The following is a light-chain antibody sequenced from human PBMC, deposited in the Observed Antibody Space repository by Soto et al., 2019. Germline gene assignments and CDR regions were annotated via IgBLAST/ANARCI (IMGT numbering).Light chain of an antibody. V-gene: IGLV1-47*01. Sequence: QPVLTQPPSASGTPGRRVTISCSGSSSNIGSNYVYWYHQLPGTAPKLVIYRNNQRPSGVPDRFSGSKSGTSASLAISGLRSEDEADYYCAAWDDSLSGLVFGRGTKVTVL. CDR2: RNN. CDR3: AAWDDSLSGLV. J-gene: IGLJ2*01. CDR1: SSNIGSNY.